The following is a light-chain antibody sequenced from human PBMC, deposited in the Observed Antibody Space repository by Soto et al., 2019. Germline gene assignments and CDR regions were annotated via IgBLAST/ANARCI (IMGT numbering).Light chain of an antibody. V-gene: IGKV3-11*01. Sequence: EILLTQSTATLSLSPGERATLSCRASQSVSTYLAWFQQKPGQAPRLLIYDASTRATGIPARFSGSGSGTDFTLTISMLEPEDFAIYYCQQRHSWVTFGQGTRLEIK. CDR2: DAS. CDR3: QQRHSWVT. J-gene: IGKJ5*01. CDR1: QSVSTY.